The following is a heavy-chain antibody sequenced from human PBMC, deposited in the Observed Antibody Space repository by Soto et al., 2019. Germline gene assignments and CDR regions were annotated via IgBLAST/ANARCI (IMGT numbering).Heavy chain of an antibody. CDR2: IGPASGDT. CDR3: GRGRSGQLVVFY. CDR1: GYTFTGHY. V-gene: IGHV1-2*02. Sequence: ASVKVSCKASGYTFTGHYIHWVRQAPGQGPEWMGGIGPASGDTRYAQKFQGRVTMTRDTSITTVYMELNNLSPDDTAVYYCGRGRSGQLVVFYWGQGTPVTVSS. J-gene: IGHJ4*02. D-gene: IGHD3-10*01.